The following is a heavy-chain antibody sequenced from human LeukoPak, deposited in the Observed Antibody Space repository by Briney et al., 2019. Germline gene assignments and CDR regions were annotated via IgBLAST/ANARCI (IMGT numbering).Heavy chain of an antibody. CDR2: IRYDGSNK. CDR3: SKGNYDYGDYDGGDY. V-gene: IGHV3-30*02. Sequence: GGSLRLPCVASPFTLCDYRLQLVCQPPGKGLEWVAFIRYDGSNKYYADSVKGRFTISRDNSRDTLHLQMNILRAEDTAVYYYSKGNYDYGDYDGGDYWGQGTLVTVSS. D-gene: IGHD4-17*01. J-gene: IGHJ4*02. CDR1: PFTLCDYR.